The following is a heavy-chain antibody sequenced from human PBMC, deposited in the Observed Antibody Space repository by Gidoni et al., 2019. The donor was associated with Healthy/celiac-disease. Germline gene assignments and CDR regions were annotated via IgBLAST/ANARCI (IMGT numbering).Heavy chain of an antibody. CDR2: IKSKNDGGTT. CDR3: TTGIVVVPGQKQFDC. Sequence: EVQLVESGGCLVKPGGSLRLSCAASGFTFSNAWMSWVRQAPGKGLEGVGRIKSKNDGGTTDYAAPVKGRFTISRDDSKNTLYLQMNSLKTEDTAVYYCTTGIVVVPGQKQFDCWGQGTLVTVSS. D-gene: IGHD2-2*01. CDR1: GFTFSNAW. J-gene: IGHJ4*02. V-gene: IGHV3-15*01.